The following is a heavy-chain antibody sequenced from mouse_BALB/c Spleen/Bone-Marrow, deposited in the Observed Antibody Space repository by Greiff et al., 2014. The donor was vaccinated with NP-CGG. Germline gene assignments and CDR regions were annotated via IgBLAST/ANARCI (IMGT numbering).Heavy chain of an antibody. D-gene: IGHD2-3*01. Sequence: VQLQQSGPELEKPGASVKMSCKASGYSFTDYNMKWVKQSNGKSLEWIGNIDPSYGGTTYNQKFKGKATLTVDKSSSTVYMQLKRLTSEASAVYYTARGHDGYRTWFAYWGQGTLVTVSA. J-gene: IGHJ3*01. V-gene: IGHV1-39*01. CDR1: GYSFTDYN. CDR2: IDPSYGGT. CDR3: ARGHDGYRTWFAY.